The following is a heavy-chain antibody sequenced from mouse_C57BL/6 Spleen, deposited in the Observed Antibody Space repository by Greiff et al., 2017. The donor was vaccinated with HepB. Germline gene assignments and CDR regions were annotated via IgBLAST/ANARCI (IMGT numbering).Heavy chain of an antibody. V-gene: IGHV14-1*01. CDR2: IAPEDGDT. CDR3: IVYDGYWRRFAY. Sequence: VQLQQSGAELVRPGASVKLSCTASGFNIKDYYMHWVKQRPEQGLEWIGRIAPEDGDTEYAPKFQGKATMTADTSSNTAYLQLSILTSEDTAVYYCIVYDGYWRRFAYWGQGTLVTVSA. J-gene: IGHJ3*01. D-gene: IGHD2-3*01. CDR1: GFNIKDYY.